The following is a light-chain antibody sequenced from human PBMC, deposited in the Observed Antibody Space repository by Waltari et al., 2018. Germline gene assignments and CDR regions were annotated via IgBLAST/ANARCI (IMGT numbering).Light chain of an antibody. J-gene: IGKJ5*01. V-gene: IGKV4-1*01. Sequence: DIVMTQSPDSLTVSLGERSTINCKSSQSVLHISNTQNYLAWYQHKPRQPPRLLIYWASTRESGVPDRFSGSGSGTDFTLTISSLQAEDVAVYYCQQYYTIPLTFGQGTRLEIK. CDR1: QSVLHISNTQNY. CDR2: WAS. CDR3: QQYYTIPLT.